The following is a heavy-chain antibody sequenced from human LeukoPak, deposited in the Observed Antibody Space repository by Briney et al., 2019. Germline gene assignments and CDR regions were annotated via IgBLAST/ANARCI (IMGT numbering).Heavy chain of an antibody. V-gene: IGHV3-66*01. CDR1: GFTVSGNY. D-gene: IGHD3-22*01. CDR3: ARDRGAYYYETGY. CDR2: IYYDGTT. J-gene: IGHJ4*02. Sequence: GGSLRLSCAASGFTVSGNYMTWVRQAPGKGLEWVSVIYYDGTTYYADSVKDRFTISRDNSKNTLYLQMNSLRVEDTALYYCARDRGAYYYETGYWGQGILVTVSS.